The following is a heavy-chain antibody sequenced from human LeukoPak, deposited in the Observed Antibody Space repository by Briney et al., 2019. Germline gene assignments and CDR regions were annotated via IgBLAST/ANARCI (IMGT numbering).Heavy chain of an antibody. CDR1: GFTISSYV. J-gene: IGHJ4*02. Sequence: GGSLRLSCAASGFTISSYVMSWVRQAPGKGLEWVSGIGGSGGTTHYADSVKGRFTISRDNSENTLYLQMNSLRAEDTAVYYCAKGELVYCSGGSCYPPYYFDFWGQGTLVAVSS. V-gene: IGHV3-23*01. CDR3: AKGELVYCSGGSCYPPYYFDF. D-gene: IGHD2-15*01. CDR2: IGGSGGTT.